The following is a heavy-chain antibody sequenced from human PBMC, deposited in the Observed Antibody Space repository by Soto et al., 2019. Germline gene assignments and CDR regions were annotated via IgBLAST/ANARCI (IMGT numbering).Heavy chain of an antibody. J-gene: IGHJ6*02. CDR2: INPKSGGT. V-gene: IGHV1-2*04. Sequence: QVQLVQSGAEVKKPGASVRVSCKASGYSFTDYHIHWVRQAPGQGLEWLGRINPKSGGTSTAQKFQGWVTMTRDRYISKVYIELTRMRSADTAVYFCARGHATDCSNGVCSFFYNHEMDVWGQGTTVTFSS. CDR3: ARGHATDCSNGVCSFFYNHEMDV. D-gene: IGHD2-8*01. CDR1: GYSFTDYH.